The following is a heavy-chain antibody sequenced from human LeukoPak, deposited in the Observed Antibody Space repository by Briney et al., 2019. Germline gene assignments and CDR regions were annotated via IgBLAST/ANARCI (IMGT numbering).Heavy chain of an antibody. CDR2: IYYSGST. D-gene: IGHD4-17*01. CDR1: GGSISSYY. Sequence: SETLSLTCTVFGGSISSYYWSWIRQPPGKGLEGIGYIYYSGSTNYNPSLKSRVTISVDTSKNQFSLQLSSVTAADTAVYYCARARSTFGDSNPSDFDYWGQGTLVTVSS. V-gene: IGHV4-59*01. CDR3: ARARSTFGDSNPSDFDY. J-gene: IGHJ4*02.